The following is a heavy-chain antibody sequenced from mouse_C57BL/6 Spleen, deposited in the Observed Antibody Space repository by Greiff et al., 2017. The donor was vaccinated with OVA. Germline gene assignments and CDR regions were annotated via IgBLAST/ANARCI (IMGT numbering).Heavy chain of an antibody. CDR1: GYTFTSYW. CDR2: IYPGSGST. V-gene: IGHV1-55*01. CDR3: ARGYSCGSIYYFDY. J-gene: IGHJ2*01. Sequence: QVQLQQPGAELVKPGASVKMSCKASGYTFTSYWITWVKQRPGQGLEWIGDIYPGSGSTNYNEKFKSKATLTVDTSSSTAYMQLCSLTSEDSAVYYGARGYSCGSIYYFDYWGQGTTLTVSA. D-gene: IGHD1-1*01.